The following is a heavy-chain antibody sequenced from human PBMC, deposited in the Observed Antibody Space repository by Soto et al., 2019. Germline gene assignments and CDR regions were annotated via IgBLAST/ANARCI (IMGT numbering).Heavy chain of an antibody. CDR1: GFTFSSYG. CDR2: IWNDGSKK. J-gene: IGHJ4*02. V-gene: IGHV3-33*01. CDR3: ARDLNGSGGLGFDC. D-gene: IGHD2-15*01. Sequence: PGGSLRLSCVMSGFTFSSYGMHWVRQAPGKGLEWVAVIWNDGSKKYYADSVKGRFTISRDNSKNTVDLQMNGLRAEDTAVYYCARDLNGSGGLGFDCGGEGILVTVSS.